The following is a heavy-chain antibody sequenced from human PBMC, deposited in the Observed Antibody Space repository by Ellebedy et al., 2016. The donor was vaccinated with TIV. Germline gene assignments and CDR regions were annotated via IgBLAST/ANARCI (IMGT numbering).Heavy chain of an antibody. J-gene: IGHJ6*02. Sequence: GESLKISCIVSGFIARDYAMSWVRQAPGKGLEWVSAISGGYGDTYYADSVKGRFTISRDISKNTLYLQMNSLRAEDTAVYYCARGSWACSGSMDVWGQGTTVTVSS. CDR1: GFIARDYA. CDR2: ISGGYGDT. D-gene: IGHD6-19*01. CDR3: ARGSWACSGSMDV. V-gene: IGHV3-23*01.